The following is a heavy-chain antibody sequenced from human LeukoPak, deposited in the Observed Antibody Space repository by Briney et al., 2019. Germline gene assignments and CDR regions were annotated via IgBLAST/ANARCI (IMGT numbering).Heavy chain of an antibody. Sequence: SETLSLTCAVYGGSFSGYYWSWIRQPPGKGLEWIGEINHSGSTNYNPSLKSRVTISVDTSKNQFSLKLSSVTAADTAVYYCARHSFRRSGSGSYRIDSWGQGTLVTVSS. D-gene: IGHD3-10*01. J-gene: IGHJ4*02. CDR1: GGSFSGYY. CDR3: ARHSFRRSGSGSYRIDS. CDR2: INHSGST. V-gene: IGHV4-34*01.